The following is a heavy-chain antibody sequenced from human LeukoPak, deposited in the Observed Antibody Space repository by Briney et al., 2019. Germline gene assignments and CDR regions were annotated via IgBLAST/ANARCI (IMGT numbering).Heavy chain of an antibody. Sequence: SETLSLTCAVYGGSFSGYYWSWIRQPPGEGLEWIGEINHSRSTNYNPSLKSRVTISVDTSKNQFSLKLSSVTAADTAVYYCARESAYDSSGYYYLDYWGQGTLVTVSS. V-gene: IGHV4-34*01. D-gene: IGHD3-22*01. J-gene: IGHJ4*02. CDR1: GGSFSGYY. CDR2: INHSRST. CDR3: ARESAYDSSGYYYLDY.